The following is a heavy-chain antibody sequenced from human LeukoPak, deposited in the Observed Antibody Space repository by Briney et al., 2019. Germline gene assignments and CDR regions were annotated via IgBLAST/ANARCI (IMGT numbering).Heavy chain of an antibody. V-gene: IGHV3-30*18. CDR3: AKDEDRITMIVPF. J-gene: IGHJ4*02. Sequence: GGSLRLSCAASGFTFSNYGMHWVRQSPGKGLEWVAIIAYDGSNKYYADSVMGRFTISRDNSKNTLYLQMNSLRAEDTAVYYCAKDEDRITMIVPFWGQGTLVTVS. D-gene: IGHD3-22*01. CDR1: GFTFSNYG. CDR2: IAYDGSNK.